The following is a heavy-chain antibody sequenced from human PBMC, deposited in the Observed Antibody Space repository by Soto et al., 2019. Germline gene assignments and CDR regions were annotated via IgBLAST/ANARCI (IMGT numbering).Heavy chain of an antibody. CDR1: GFTFSGHG. V-gene: IGHV3-33*01. J-gene: IGHJ4*02. CDR2: IWYDGSRE. D-gene: IGHD3-22*01. CDR3: ARFTVSNSAGTLDY. Sequence: QVQLAESGGGVVQPGRSLRLSCAASGFTFSGHGMHWVRQAPGKALEWVALIWYDGSRENYIDSVKGRFTISRDNSETPMFLQMNRLRAEDTGVYYCARFTVSNSAGTLDYWGQGTLVTVSS.